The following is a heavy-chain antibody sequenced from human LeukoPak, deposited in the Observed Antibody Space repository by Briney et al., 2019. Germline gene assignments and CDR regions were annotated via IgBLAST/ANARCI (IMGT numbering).Heavy chain of an antibody. V-gene: IGHV1-24*01. Sequence: ASVKVSCKVSGYTLTELSMHWVRQAPGKGLEWMGGFDPEDGETIYAQKFQGRVTMTEDTSTDTAYVELSSLRSEDTAVYYCATRDYDSSGYLYWGQGTLVTVSS. CDR1: GYTLTELS. J-gene: IGHJ4*02. CDR2: FDPEDGET. CDR3: ATRDYDSSGYLY. D-gene: IGHD3-22*01.